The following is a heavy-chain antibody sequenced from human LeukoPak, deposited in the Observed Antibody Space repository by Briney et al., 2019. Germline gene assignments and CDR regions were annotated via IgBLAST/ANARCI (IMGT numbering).Heavy chain of an antibody. V-gene: IGHV3-74*01. CDR2: INSDGTTT. Sequence: GGSLRLSCAASGFPFSAYWMHWVRQVPGKGLVWVSRINSDGTTTNYADSVKGRFTISRDNAKNTLYLQMNSLRAEDTAAYYCARETIAVVPAALYWGQGTLVTVSS. CDR3: ARETIAVVPAALY. CDR1: GFPFSAYW. J-gene: IGHJ4*02. D-gene: IGHD2-2*01.